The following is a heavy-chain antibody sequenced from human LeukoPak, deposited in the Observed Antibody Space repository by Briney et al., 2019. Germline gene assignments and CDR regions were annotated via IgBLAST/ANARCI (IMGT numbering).Heavy chain of an antibody. CDR1: GWSFNDYY. D-gene: IGHD2-2*01. V-gene: IGHV4-34*01. CDR2: INARGDT. CDR3: ARGQVPAGRGYNWFDP. J-gene: IGHJ5*02. Sequence: SETLSLTCAVYGWSFNDYYWNWIRQPPAKGLECIGEINARGDTNYNPSLKSRVTISVDSSKNQFSLTLTSMIAADPAIYYCARGQVPAGRGYNWFDPWGQGTLVTVSS.